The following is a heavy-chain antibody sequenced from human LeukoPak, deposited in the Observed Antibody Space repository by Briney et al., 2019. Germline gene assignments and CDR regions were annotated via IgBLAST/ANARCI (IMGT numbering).Heavy chain of an antibody. V-gene: IGHV3-7*01. CDR2: IKEDGSEK. CDR1: GFTFSNYW. Sequence: TGGSLRLSCAASGFTFSNYWMSWVRQAPGKGLEWVANIKEDGSEKYYVDSVKGRFTISRDNAKRSLYLQMNSLRAEDTAVYYCARDEGWFDPWGQGTLVTVSS. J-gene: IGHJ5*02. CDR3: ARDEGWFDP.